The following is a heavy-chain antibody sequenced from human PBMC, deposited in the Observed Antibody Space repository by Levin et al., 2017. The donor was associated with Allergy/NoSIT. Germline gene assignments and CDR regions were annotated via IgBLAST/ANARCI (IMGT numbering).Heavy chain of an antibody. V-gene: IGHV3-53*01. CDR2: IYSGGST. CDR3: ARSPDYGDHKLTYYYGMDV. J-gene: IGHJ6*02. D-gene: IGHD4-17*01. CDR1: GFTVSSNY. Sequence: GASVKVSCAASGFTVSSNYMSWVRQAPGKGLEWVSVIYSGGSTYYADSVKGRFTISRDNSKNTLYLQMNSLRAEDTAVYYCARSPDYGDHKLTYYYGMDVWGQGTTVTVS.